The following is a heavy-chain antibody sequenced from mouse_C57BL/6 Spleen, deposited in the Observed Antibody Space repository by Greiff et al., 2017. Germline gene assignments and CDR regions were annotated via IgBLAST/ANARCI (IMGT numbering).Heavy chain of an antibody. CDR3: ATGFAY. CDR1: GYTFTSYW. V-gene: IGHV1-50*01. Sequence: VQLQQPGAELVKPGASVKLSCKASGYTFTSYWMQWVNPRPGQGLEWIGEIDPSDSYTNYNQKFKGKATLTVDTSSSAAYMQLSSRTSEDSAVYYCATGFAYWGQGTLVTVSA. J-gene: IGHJ3*01. CDR2: IDPSDSYT.